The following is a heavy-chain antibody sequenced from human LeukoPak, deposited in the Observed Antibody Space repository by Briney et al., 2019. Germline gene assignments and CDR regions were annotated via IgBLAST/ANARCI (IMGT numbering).Heavy chain of an antibody. CDR3: ARDRRERGAYYYYYYMDV. CDR1: GGSISSYY. Sequence: PSETLSLTCTVSGGSISSYYWSWIRQPAGKGLEWIGRIYTSGSTNYNPSLKSRVTMSVDTSKNQFSLKLSSVTAADTAVYYCARDRRERGAYYYYYYMDVWGKGTTVTVSS. V-gene: IGHV4-4*07. CDR2: IYTSGST. J-gene: IGHJ6*03. D-gene: IGHD1-26*01.